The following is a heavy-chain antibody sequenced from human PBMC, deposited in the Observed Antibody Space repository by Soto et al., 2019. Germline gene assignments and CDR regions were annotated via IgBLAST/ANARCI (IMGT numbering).Heavy chain of an antibody. Sequence: ASVKVSCKVSGYTLTELSMHWVRQAPGKGLEWMAGFDPEEGETIYAQKFQGRVTMTEDTSTDTAYMELSSLRSEDTAMYYCATNLLELLDYYSMLVCGQAPTVTVSS. CDR1: GYTLTELS. V-gene: IGHV1-24*01. J-gene: IGHJ6*02. CDR2: FDPEEGET. CDR3: ATNLLELLDYYSMLV. D-gene: IGHD1-7*01.